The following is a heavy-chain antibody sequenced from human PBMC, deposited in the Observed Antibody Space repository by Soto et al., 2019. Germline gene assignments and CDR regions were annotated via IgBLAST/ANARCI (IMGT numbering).Heavy chain of an antibody. CDR2: INHSGST. V-gene: IGHV4-34*01. CDR3: ARGTRYYYDSSGYYTPSAEYFQH. J-gene: IGHJ1*01. CDR1: GGSFSGYY. Sequence: PSETLSLTCAVYGGSFSGYYWSWIRQPPGKGLEWIGEINHSGSTNYNPSLKSRVTISVDTSKNQFSLKLSSVTAADTAVYYCARGTRYYYDSSGYYTPSAEYFQHWGQGTLVTVSS. D-gene: IGHD3-22*01.